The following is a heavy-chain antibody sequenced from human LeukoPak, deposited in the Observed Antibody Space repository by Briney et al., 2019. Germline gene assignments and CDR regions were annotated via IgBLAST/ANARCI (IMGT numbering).Heavy chain of an antibody. CDR1: GFTFSTYS. V-gene: IGHV3-23*01. Sequence: GGSLRLSCVASGFTFSTYSMTWVRQAPGKGLEWFSSIYGNGERTFYADSVKGRFTIFRDNSKNTLYLEMLGLRPEDTAVYYCAKDVVPDSGWDLDYWGQGTLVTVSS. CDR3: AKDVVPDSGWDLDY. CDR2: IYGNGERT. J-gene: IGHJ4*02. D-gene: IGHD6-19*01.